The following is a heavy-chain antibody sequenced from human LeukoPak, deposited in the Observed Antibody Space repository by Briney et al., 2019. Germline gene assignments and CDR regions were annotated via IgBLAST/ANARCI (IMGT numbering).Heavy chain of an antibody. Sequence: ASVKVSCKASGYTFTSYDINWVRQATGQGREGMGWMNPNSGNTGYAQRFQGRVTLTRNSSISTAYMELSSLRSEDTAVYYCERGVRDDFWSGYLVGRTNRYYYMDVWGKGTTVTVSS. V-gene: IGHV1-8*03. CDR1: GYTFTSYD. J-gene: IGHJ6*03. CDR2: MNPNSGNT. D-gene: IGHD3-3*01. CDR3: ERGVRDDFWSGYLVGRTNRYYYMDV.